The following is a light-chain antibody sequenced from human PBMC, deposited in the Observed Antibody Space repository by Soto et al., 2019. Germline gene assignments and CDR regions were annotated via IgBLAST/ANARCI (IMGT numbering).Light chain of an antibody. CDR2: RNN. J-gene: IGLJ1*01. Sequence: QSVLTRPPSASGTPGQGVTIPCSGSTSNIGSNYVYWYQQLPGTAPKLLIYRNNQRPSGVPDRFSGSKSGTSASLAISGLRSDDEADYFCATWDDSLNGFYVFGTGTKVTVL. V-gene: IGLV1-47*01. CDR1: TSNIGSNY. CDR3: ATWDDSLNGFYV.